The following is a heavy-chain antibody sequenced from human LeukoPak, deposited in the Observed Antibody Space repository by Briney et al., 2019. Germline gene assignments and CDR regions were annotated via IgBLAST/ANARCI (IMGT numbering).Heavy chain of an antibody. CDR2: ISSSSSTI. J-gene: IGHJ6*02. D-gene: IGHD5-18*01. V-gene: IGHV3-48*04. Sequence: PGGSLRLSCAASGFTFSSYSMNWVRQAPGKGLEWVSYISSSSSTIYYADSVKGRFTISRDNAKNSLYLQMNSLRAEDTAVYYCAREAGNSYGYAYYYYYGMDVWGQGTTVTVSS. CDR3: AREAGNSYGYAYYYYYGMDV. CDR1: GFTFSSYS.